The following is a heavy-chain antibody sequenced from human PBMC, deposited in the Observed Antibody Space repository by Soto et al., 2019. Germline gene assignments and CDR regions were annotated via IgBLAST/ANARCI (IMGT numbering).Heavy chain of an antibody. V-gene: IGHV3-74*01. Sequence: PGGSLRLSCAASRFSNSWMHWVCRVPGKGLVWVSRINPDGGSTNYADFVKGRFTISRDYATDTVYLQMNSLRAEDTAVYYCVRGPGAYMYFGFDIWGQGTMVTVSS. CDR1: RFSNSW. J-gene: IGHJ3*02. CDR2: INPDGGST. CDR3: VRGPGAYMYFGFDI. D-gene: IGHD3-9*01.